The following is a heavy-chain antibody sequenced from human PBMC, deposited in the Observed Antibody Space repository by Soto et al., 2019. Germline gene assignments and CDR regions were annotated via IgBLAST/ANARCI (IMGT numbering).Heavy chain of an antibody. CDR3: ARDRGGYGPPDV. CDR1: GFTFSDSY. J-gene: IGHJ6*02. Sequence: QVQLVESGGGLVKPGGSLRLSCADSGFTFSDSYMSWIRQAPGKGLQWVAYISGSSGYTGYAESVKGRFTISRDNAKNSLYLQMNSLRAEDTAVYYCARDRGGYGPPDVWGQGTTVTVSS. D-gene: IGHD3-10*01. CDR2: ISGSSGYT. V-gene: IGHV3-11*06.